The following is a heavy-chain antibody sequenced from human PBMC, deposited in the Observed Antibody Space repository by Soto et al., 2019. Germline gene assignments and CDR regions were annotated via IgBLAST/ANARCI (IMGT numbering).Heavy chain of an antibody. D-gene: IGHD3-10*01. CDR2: ITDSGGST. V-gene: IGHV3-23*01. J-gene: IGHJ4*02. CDR3: AKVHGSGTYYNFPDY. CDR1: GFTFRTYA. Sequence: EVHLLESGGGLAQPGGSLRLSCAASGFTFRTYAMSWVRQAPGKGLEWVSTITDSGGSTYYAASVKGRFTISRDNSENTLYLLMNSLSAEDTALYYCAKVHGSGTYYNFPDYWGQGTLVTVSS.